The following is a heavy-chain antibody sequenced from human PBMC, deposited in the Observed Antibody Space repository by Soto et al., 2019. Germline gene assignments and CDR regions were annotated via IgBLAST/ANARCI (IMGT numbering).Heavy chain of an antibody. J-gene: IGHJ4*02. Sequence: SETLSLTCAVYGGSFSGYYWSWIRQPPGKGLEWIGEINHSGSTNYNPSLKSRVTISVDTSKNQFSLKLSSVTAADTAVYYCARGGRGDFGSGYLGPFFDYWGQGTLVTVSS. V-gene: IGHV4-34*01. CDR2: INHSGST. D-gene: IGHD3-3*01. CDR1: GGSFSGYY. CDR3: ARGGRGDFGSGYLGPFFDY.